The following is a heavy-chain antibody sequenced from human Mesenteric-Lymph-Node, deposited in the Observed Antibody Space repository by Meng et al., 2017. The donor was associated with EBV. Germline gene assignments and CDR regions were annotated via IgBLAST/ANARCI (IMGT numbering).Heavy chain of an antibody. CDR3: VTTPLWFKHQDDY. CDR2: LFYSGIT. CDR1: GGTISRTDYY. V-gene: IGHV4-39*01. D-gene: IGHD3-10*01. J-gene: IGHJ4*02. Sequence: QLQLQESGPGLVKPSATLSRTCTVSGGTISRTDYYWGWFRQPPGKGLEWIGNLFYSGITYYNPSLKSRVTMSEDSSTAQCSLKLSSVTAADTAVYYCVTTPLWFKHQDDYWGQGIRVTVSS.